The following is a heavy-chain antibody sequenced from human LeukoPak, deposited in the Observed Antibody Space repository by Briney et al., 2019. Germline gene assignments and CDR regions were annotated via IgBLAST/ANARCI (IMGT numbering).Heavy chain of an antibody. CDR1: GFDFSNYW. Sequence: GGSLRLSCAASGFDFSNYWIHWVRQAPGKGLVWVSRINSDGSSTSYADSVKGRFTISRDNAKNTLYLQMNSLRAEDTAVYYCAREAALFDYWGQGTLVTVSS. CDR2: INSDGSST. J-gene: IGHJ4*02. CDR3: AREAALFDY. V-gene: IGHV3-74*01.